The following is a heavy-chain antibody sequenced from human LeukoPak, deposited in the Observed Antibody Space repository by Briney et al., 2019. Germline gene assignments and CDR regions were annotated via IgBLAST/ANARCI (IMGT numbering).Heavy chain of an antibody. CDR1: GFTFSSYW. Sequence: GGSLRLSCGASGFTFSSYWMHGVRQAPGKGLVWVSRINNDGSSTSYADSVQGRFTISRDNAKNTLYLQMNSLRAEDTALYYCARVALGDYYYYYMDVWGKGTTVSVSS. V-gene: IGHV3-74*01. J-gene: IGHJ6*03. D-gene: IGHD3-16*01. CDR3: ARVALGDYYYYYMDV. CDR2: INNDGSST.